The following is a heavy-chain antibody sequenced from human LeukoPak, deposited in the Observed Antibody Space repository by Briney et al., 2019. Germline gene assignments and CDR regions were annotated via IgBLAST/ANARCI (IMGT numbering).Heavy chain of an antibody. CDR1: GYTFTSYY. Sequence: ASVKVSCKASGYTFTSYYMHWVRQAPGQGLEWMGWINTNTGNPTYAQGFTGRFVFSLDTSVSTAYLQISSLKAEDTAVYYCARAMGSGWYDNWFDPWGQGTLVTVSS. D-gene: IGHD6-19*01. CDR2: INTNTGNP. J-gene: IGHJ5*02. CDR3: ARAMGSGWYDNWFDP. V-gene: IGHV7-4-1*02.